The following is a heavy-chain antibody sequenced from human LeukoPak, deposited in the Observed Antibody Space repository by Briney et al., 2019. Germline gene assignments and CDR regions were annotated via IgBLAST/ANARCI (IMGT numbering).Heavy chain of an antibody. CDR1: GFTFSSYW. CDR3: ARADNYYGSGSYYYYYMDV. V-gene: IGHV3-7*01. Sequence: GGSLRLSSVASGFTFSSYWMSWVRQAPGKGLEWVANIKQDGSEKYHVDSVKGRFTISRDNAKNSLYLQMNSLRAEDTAVYYCARADNYYGSGSYYYYYMDVWGKGTTVTVSS. D-gene: IGHD3-10*01. J-gene: IGHJ6*03. CDR2: IKQDGSEK.